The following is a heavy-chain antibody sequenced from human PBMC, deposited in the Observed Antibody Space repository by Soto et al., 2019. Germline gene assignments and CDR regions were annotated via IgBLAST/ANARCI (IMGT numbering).Heavy chain of an antibody. D-gene: IGHD2-2*01. J-gene: IGHJ4*02. V-gene: IGHV4-30-4*01. Sequence: NPSETLSLTCTVSGGSISSGDYYWSWIRQPPGKGLEWIGYIYYSGSTYYNPSLKSRVTISVDTSKNQFSLKLSSVTAADTAVYYCARGGYCSSTSCFDYWGQGTLVPVPP. CDR1: GGSISSGDYY. CDR2: IYYSGST. CDR3: ARGGYCSSTSCFDY.